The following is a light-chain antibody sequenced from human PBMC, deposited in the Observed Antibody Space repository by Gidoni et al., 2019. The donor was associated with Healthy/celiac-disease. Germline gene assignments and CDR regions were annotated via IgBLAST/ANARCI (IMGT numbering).Light chain of an antibody. V-gene: IGKV3-11*01. CDR1: QSVSSY. CDR3: QQRSNWSIT. Sequence: EFVLTQPPATLSLSPGERATLSCRASQSVSSYLAWYHQKPGQAPRLLIYDASNRATGIPARFSGSGSGTDFTLTISSLEPEDFAVYYCQQRSNWSITFGQGTRLEIK. J-gene: IGKJ5*01. CDR2: DAS.